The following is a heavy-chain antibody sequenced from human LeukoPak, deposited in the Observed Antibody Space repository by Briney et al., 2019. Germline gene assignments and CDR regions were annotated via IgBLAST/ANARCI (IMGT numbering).Heavy chain of an antibody. V-gene: IGHV3-30-3*01. CDR3: ARELYDFWSDPSLDY. CDR1: GFTFSSYA. CDR2: ISYDGSNK. Sequence: TGGSLRLSCAASGFTFSSYAMHWVRQAPGKGLEWVAVISYDGSNKYYADSVKGRFTISRDNYKNTMYLQMNSLRAEDTAVYYCARELYDFWSDPSLDYWGQGTLVTVSS. D-gene: IGHD3-3*01. J-gene: IGHJ4*02.